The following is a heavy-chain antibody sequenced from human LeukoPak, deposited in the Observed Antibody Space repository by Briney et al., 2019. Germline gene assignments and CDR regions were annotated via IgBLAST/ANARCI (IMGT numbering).Heavy chain of an antibody. Sequence: QPGGSLRLSCAASGFTFSSYAMHWVRQAPGKGLEWVAVISYDGSNKYYADSVKGRFTISRDNSKNTLYLQMNSLRAEDTAVYYCARESLYYDSSGSQPHFDYWGQGTLVTVSS. CDR2: ISYDGSNK. CDR1: GFTFSSYA. D-gene: IGHD3-22*01. V-gene: IGHV3-30*04. J-gene: IGHJ4*02. CDR3: ARESLYYDSSGSQPHFDY.